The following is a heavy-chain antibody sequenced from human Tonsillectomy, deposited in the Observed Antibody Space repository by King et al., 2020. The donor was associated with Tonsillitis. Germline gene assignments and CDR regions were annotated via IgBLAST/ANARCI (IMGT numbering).Heavy chain of an antibody. V-gene: IGHV1-18*01. D-gene: IGHD6-19*01. CDR3: ARDXXXYSXGSSAFXI. Sequence: QLVQSGAEVKKPGAXVKVSCKASGXTFTSXGIGWVRQAPGQGLEWMGWISAYNGDTNYPEKLQGRVTVTTDTSTTTAYMELRSLRSDDTAVYYCARDXXXYSXGSSAFXIWGKXTMVTV. CDR2: ISAYNGDT. J-gene: IGHJ3*02. CDR1: GXTFTSXG.